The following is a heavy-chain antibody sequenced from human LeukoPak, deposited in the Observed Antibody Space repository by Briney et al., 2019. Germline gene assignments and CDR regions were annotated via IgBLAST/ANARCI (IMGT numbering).Heavy chain of an antibody. Sequence: GESLKISCKGSGYSFTSYWIGWVRQMPGEGLEWMGIIYPVDSDTRYSPSFQGQVTISADESISTAYLQWSSLKASDTAMYYCARHERGDAFDIWGQGTMVTVSS. CDR1: GYSFTSYW. V-gene: IGHV5-51*01. J-gene: IGHJ3*02. CDR3: ARHERGDAFDI. CDR2: IYPVDSDT.